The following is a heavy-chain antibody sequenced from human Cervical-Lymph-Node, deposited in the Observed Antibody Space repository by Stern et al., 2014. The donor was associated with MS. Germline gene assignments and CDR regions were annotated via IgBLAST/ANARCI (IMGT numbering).Heavy chain of an antibody. CDR3: VRGAKPYLDY. D-gene: IGHD1-26*01. J-gene: IGHJ4*02. V-gene: IGHV3-74*02. Sequence: EVQLVQSGGGLVQPGGSLRLSCAASGFTFSSYWMHWVRQAPGKGLVWVSRVNSDGGSISYADSVKGRFPISRDNAKNTLYLQMSSLTAEDTAVYYCVRGAKPYLDYWGQGTLVTVSS. CDR1: GFTFSSYW. CDR2: VNSDGGSI.